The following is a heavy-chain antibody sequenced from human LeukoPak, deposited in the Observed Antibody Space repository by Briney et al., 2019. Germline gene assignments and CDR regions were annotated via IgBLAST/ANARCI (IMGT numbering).Heavy chain of an antibody. V-gene: IGHV3-23*01. Sequence: GGSLRLSCAASGFTFSSYAMSWVRQAPGKGLEWVSGISGSGGSGGSTYYADSVKARFTISRDNSQNTVSLQLNNLRIEDTALYYCAKTSLSDPSGHYYYMDVWGKGTTVTVSS. D-gene: IGHD3-3*01. CDR2: ISGSGGSGGST. J-gene: IGHJ6*03. CDR1: GFTFSSYA. CDR3: AKTSLSDPSGHYYYMDV.